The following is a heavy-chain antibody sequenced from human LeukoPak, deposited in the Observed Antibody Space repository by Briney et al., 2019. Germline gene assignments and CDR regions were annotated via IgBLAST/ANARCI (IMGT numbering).Heavy chain of an antibody. J-gene: IGHJ5*02. CDR2: FHNSRTT. V-gene: IGHV4-59*01. CDR3: ARGHLGLSP. Sequence: KSSETLSLTCTVSGDSISVYSWTWIRHPPGQGLEWLGYFHNSRTTSCNPSLTGRVTISVDTAMEQISLKLNSVTDADTAVYDCARGHLGLSPWGQGTLVTVSS. D-gene: IGHD3-10*01. CDR1: GDSISVYS.